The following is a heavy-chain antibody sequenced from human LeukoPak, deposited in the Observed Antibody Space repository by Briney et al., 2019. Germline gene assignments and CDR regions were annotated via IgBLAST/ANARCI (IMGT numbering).Heavy chain of an antibody. J-gene: IGHJ3*01. D-gene: IGHD1-26*01. CDR3: ARTSGIVGAIGPFDV. CDR2: IYHSGTT. CDR1: SGSISPYH. Sequence: PSETLSLTRTASSGSISPYHWSWIRQPPGKGLEWIGYIYHSGTTDYNPSLNSRVTISVDTSRNQFSLSLASVTAADTALYYCARTSGIVGAIGPFDVWGQGTTVTVSS. V-gene: IGHV4-59*01.